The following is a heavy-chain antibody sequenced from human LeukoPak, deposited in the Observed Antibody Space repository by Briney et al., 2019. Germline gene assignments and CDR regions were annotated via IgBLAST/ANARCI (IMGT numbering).Heavy chain of an antibody. V-gene: IGHV4-59*01. CDR1: GGFISSYY. Sequence: PSETLALNLTVSGGFISSYYWSWIRQPPGKGLEWIGYIYYSGSTNYNPSLKSRVTISVDTSKNQFSLKLSSVTAADTAVYYCARDTGGVRHYYDSRGYYPHDLDIWSQGTMVTVSS. CDR2: IYYSGST. D-gene: IGHD3-22*01. J-gene: IGHJ3*02. CDR3: ARDTGGVRHYYDSRGYYPHDLDI.